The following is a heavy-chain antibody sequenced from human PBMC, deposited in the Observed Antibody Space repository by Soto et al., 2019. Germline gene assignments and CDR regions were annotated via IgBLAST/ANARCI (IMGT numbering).Heavy chain of an antibody. CDR1: GFTFSSYG. CDR3: AKGNDSYDSSGYSPLDY. D-gene: IGHD3-22*01. V-gene: IGHV3-30*18. CDR2: ISYDGSNK. Sequence: QVQLVESGGGVVQPGRSLRLSCAASGFTFSSYGMHWVRQAPGKGLEWVAVISYDGSNKYYADSVKGRFTISRDNSKNTLYLQMNSLRAEDTAVYYCAKGNDSYDSSGYSPLDYWGQGTLVTVSS. J-gene: IGHJ4*02.